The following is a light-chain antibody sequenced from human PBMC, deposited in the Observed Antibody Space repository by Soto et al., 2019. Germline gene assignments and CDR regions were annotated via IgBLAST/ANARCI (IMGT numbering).Light chain of an antibody. CDR1: SGHSTYI. J-gene: IGLJ3*02. Sequence: QSVLTHSSSASASLGSSVKFTCTLSSGHSTYIIAWHQQQPGKAPRYLMKLEGSGSYNKGSGVPDRFSGSSSGADRYLTISNLQFEDEADYYCETCDSNSWVFGGGTKVTVL. CDR3: ETCDSNSWV. CDR2: LEGSGSY. V-gene: IGLV4-60*02.